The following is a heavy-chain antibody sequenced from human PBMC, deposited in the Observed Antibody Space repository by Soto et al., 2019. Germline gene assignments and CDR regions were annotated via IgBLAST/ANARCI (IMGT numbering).Heavy chain of an antibody. V-gene: IGHV4-59*01. CDR3: ARDLGGCSSTSCYYGMDV. J-gene: IGHJ6*02. CDR1: GGSISSYY. CDR2: IYYSGST. D-gene: IGHD2-2*01. Sequence: SETLSLTCTVSGGSISSYYWSWIRQPPGKGLEWIGYIYYSGSTNYNPSLKSRVTISVDTSKNQFSLKLSSVTAADTAVYYCARDLGGCSSTSCYYGMDVWGQGTTVTSP.